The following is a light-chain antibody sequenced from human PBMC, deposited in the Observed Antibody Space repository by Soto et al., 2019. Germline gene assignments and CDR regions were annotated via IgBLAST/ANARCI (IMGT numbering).Light chain of an antibody. Sequence: QAVVTQEPSFSVSPGRTVTLTCGLSSASVSTSYYPSWYQQTPGQAPRTLIYSTNTRSSGVPDRFSGSILGNKAALTITGAEADDESDYYCVLYMGSGIWVFGGGTKLTVL. V-gene: IGLV8-61*01. CDR3: VLYMGSGIWV. CDR1: SASVSTSYY. J-gene: IGLJ3*02. CDR2: STN.